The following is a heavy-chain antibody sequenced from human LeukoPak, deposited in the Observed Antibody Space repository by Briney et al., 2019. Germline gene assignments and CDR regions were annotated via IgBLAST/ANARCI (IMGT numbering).Heavy chain of an antibody. J-gene: IGHJ4*02. D-gene: IGHD6-6*01. Sequence: GGSLRLSCAASGFTFSYYSMNWVRQTPGKGLEWVSYISGSGTTIHYPDSVKGRFTISRDNAKNSLYLQINSLRAEDTALYYCARSEYSSSTMDYWGQGTLVTVSS. CDR2: ISGSGTTI. CDR1: GFTFSYYS. V-gene: IGHV3-48*01. CDR3: ARSEYSSSTMDY.